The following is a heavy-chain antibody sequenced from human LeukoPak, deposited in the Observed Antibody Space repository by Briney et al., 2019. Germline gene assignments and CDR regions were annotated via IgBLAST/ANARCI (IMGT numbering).Heavy chain of an antibody. CDR2: ISSSSSYT. CDR1: GFTFSDYY. J-gene: IGHJ3*02. CDR3: ARGGVVTAHDAFDI. V-gene: IGHV3-11*06. D-gene: IGHD2-21*02. Sequence: PGGSLRLSCAASGFTFSDYYMSWIRQAPGKGLEWVSYISSSSSYTNYADSVKGRFTISRDNAKNSLYLQMNSLRAEDTAVYYCARGGVVTAHDAFDIWGQGTMVTVSS.